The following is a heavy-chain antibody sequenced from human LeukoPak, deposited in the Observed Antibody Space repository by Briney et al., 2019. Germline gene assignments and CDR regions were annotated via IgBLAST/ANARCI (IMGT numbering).Heavy chain of an antibody. V-gene: IGHV3-23*01. Sequence: PGGSLRLSCAASGLTFSSYAMSWVRQAPGKGLEWVSAISGSGGSTHYADSVKGRFTISRDNAKNTLYLQMNSLRAEDTAVYYCARRIQGMAPYYFDYWGQGTLVTVSS. CDR2: ISGSGGST. CDR1: GLTFSSYA. CDR3: ARRIQGMAPYYFDY. D-gene: IGHD5-24*01. J-gene: IGHJ4*02.